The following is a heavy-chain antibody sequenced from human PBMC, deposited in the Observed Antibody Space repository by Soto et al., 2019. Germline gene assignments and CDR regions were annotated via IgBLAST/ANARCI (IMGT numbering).Heavy chain of an antibody. D-gene: IGHD4-17*01. CDR1: GYSFTTSY. CDR3: ARGLYGDEIDP. CDR2: INANGGTT. J-gene: IGHJ5*02. V-gene: IGHV1-46*03. Sequence: APVKVSCKASGYSFTTSYMHWVRQAPGQGLEWMGIINANGGTTNYAQKFQGRVTMTRDTSTSTVYMELSSLRSDDTAVYFCARGLYGDEIDPCGQGTLVTVSS.